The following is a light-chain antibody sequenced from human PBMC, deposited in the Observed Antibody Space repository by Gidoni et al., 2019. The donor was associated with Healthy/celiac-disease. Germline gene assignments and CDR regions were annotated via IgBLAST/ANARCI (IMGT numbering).Light chain of an antibody. V-gene: IGLV1-44*01. CDR3: AAWDDSLNGVL. CDR2: SDN. J-gene: IGLJ2*01. Sequence: QSVLTQPTSASGTPGQRVTISCSGSSSNIGRNTVNWYRQLPGTAPQLLIYSDNQRPSGVPARFSGSRSGTSASLAIRGLQSEDEADYYCAAWDDSLNGVLFGGGTKLTVL. CDR1: SSNIGRNT.